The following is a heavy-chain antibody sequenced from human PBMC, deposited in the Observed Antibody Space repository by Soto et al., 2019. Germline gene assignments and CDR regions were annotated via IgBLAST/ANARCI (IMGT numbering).Heavy chain of an antibody. V-gene: IGHV3-15*07. CDR3: TTDYCTSTSCYLNY. CDR1: SFTVSNAW. J-gene: IGHJ4*02. CDR2: IKSKTAGGTT. Sequence: CCAASSFTVSNAWMNWVRKAPGKGLEWVGRIKSKTAGGTTDNAAPVKGRFTFSRDDSKNTLYLQMNSLKTEDTAVYYCTTDYCTSTSCYLNYWGQGILVTVSS. D-gene: IGHD2-2*01.